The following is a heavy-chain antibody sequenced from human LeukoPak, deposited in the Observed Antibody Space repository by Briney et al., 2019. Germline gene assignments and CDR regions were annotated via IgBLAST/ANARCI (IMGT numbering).Heavy chain of an antibody. J-gene: IGHJ4*02. CDR1: GYSFANYW. V-gene: IGHV5-51*01. D-gene: IGHD1-26*01. Sequence: GESLKISCKGSGYSFANYWIGWVRQMPGKGLEWMGVIYPGDSDTRYSPSFQGQVTISADKSISTAYLQWSSLKASDTAMYFCARLYIGSFDDWGQGTLVTVSS. CDR3: ARLYIGSFDD. CDR2: IYPGDSDT.